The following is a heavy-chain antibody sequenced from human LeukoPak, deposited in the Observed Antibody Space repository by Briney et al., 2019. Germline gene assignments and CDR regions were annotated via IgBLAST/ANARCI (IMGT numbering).Heavy chain of an antibody. V-gene: IGHV3-23*01. CDR1: GFTFSSYA. CDR2: ISGSGGST. J-gene: IGHJ4*02. CDR3: AREPYGYRSGNDY. Sequence: PGGSLRLSCAASGFTFSSYAMSWVRQAPGKGLEWVSAISGSGGSTYYADSVKGRFTISRDNAKNLLYLQMNSLRAEDTAVYYCAREPYGYRSGNDYWGQGTLVTVSS. D-gene: IGHD5-18*01.